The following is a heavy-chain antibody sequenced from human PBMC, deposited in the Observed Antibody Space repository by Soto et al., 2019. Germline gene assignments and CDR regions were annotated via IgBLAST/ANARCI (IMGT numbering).Heavy chain of an antibody. D-gene: IGHD3-22*01. CDR2: ISSSSTI. V-gene: IGHV3-48*02. CDR3: ARDRMGSSGYYAEYFQH. Sequence: GGSLRLSCAASGFTFSSYSMNWVRQAPGKGLEWVSYISSSSTIYYADSVKGRFTISRDNAKNSLYLQMNSLRDEDTAVYYCARDRMGSSGYYAEYFQHWGQGTLVTVSS. J-gene: IGHJ1*01. CDR1: GFTFSSYS.